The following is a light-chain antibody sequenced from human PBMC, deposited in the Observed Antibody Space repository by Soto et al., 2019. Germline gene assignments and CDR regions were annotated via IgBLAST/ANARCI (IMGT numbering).Light chain of an antibody. CDR1: SSNIGTNV. CDR2: SNN. CDR3: AAWDDSLKGPV. Sequence: QSLLTQPPSASGTPGQRVTLSCSGSSSNIGTNVVNWYQQLPGTAPKFVIYSNNQRPSGVPDRFSGSKSDTSASLAISGLQSEDEADYYCAAWDDSLKGPVFGGGTKVTVL. J-gene: IGLJ2*01. V-gene: IGLV1-44*01.